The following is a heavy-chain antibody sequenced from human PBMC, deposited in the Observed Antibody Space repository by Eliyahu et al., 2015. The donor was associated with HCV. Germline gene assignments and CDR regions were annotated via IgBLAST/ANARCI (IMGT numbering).Heavy chain of an antibody. V-gene: IGHV4-59*11. Sequence: QVQLRESCPGRVKPSETLSLTCSVSGSYIXXHYXSWIRXXPGKGXEWIGFIYSSGTTRYNPSXKXRXSMSVDTSKNQFSLKLTSVTAADTAVYYCAREVTPGDFDYWGQGSLVTVSS. D-gene: IGHD4-23*01. J-gene: IGHJ4*02. CDR3: AREVTPGDFDY. CDR2: IYSSGTT. CDR1: GSYIXXHY.